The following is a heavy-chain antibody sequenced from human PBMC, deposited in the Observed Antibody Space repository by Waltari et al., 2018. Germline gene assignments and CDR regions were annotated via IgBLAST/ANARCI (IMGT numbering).Heavy chain of an antibody. Sequence: QVQLVESGGGVVQPGRSLRLSCAASGFTFSSYAMHWVRQAPGKGLEWVAVISYDGSNKYYADSVKGRFTISRDNSKNTLYLQMNSLRAEDTAVYYCARASDRIVGATTGDYWGQGTLVTVSS. CDR1: GFTFSSYA. CDR3: ARASDRIVGATTGDY. D-gene: IGHD1-26*01. V-gene: IGHV3-30*01. CDR2: ISYDGSNK. J-gene: IGHJ4*02.